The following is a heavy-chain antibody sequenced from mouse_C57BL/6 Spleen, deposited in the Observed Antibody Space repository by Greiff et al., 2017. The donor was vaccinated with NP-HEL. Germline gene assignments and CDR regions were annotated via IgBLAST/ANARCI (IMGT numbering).Heavy chain of an antibody. Sequence: EVKLVESGEGLVKPGGSLKLSCAASGFTFSSYAMSWVRQTPEKRLEWVAYISSGGDYIYYADTVKGRFTISRDNARNTLYLQMSSLKSEDTAMYYCTRGDYYGSSTWFADWGKGTLVTVAA. V-gene: IGHV5-9-1*02. CDR1: GFTFSSYA. D-gene: IGHD1-1*01. J-gene: IGHJ3*01. CDR2: ISSGGDYI. CDR3: TRGDYYGSSTWFAD.